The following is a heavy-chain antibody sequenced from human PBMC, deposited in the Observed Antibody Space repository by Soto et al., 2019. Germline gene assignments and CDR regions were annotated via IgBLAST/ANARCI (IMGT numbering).Heavy chain of an antibody. CDR1: GDSTSAYY. J-gene: IGHJ4*02. D-gene: IGHD3-3*01. CDR2: VHYSGST. V-gene: IGHV4-59*01. CDR3: ARNPKDFWSGYFFDH. Sequence: PSLTCTVSGDSTSAYYWNWIRQSPGKGLERIGYVHYSGSTNYNPSLERRVTISVASSKTQFSLKLTSVTAADTAVYFCARNPKDFWSGYFFDHWGQGALVTVSS.